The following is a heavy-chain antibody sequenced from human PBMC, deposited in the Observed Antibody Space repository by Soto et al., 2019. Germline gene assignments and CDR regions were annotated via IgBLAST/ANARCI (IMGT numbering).Heavy chain of an antibody. CDR3: VSGYGYFDT. D-gene: IGHD3-22*01. CDR2: IWYDGRDK. CDR1: GITFSNYG. Sequence: QVQLVESGGGVVQPGRSLRLSCAASGITFSNYGTHWVRQAPGKGLEWVAVIWYDGRDKYYADSVKGRFTISRDNSKNTLYLQMNSLTADDAAGYYCVSGYGYFDTWGQGTLVTVSS. J-gene: IGHJ4*02. V-gene: IGHV3-33*01.